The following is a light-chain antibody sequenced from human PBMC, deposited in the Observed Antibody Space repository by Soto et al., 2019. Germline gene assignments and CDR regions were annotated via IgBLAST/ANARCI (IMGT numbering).Light chain of an antibody. CDR1: QDINSY. CDR3: QQLKSYPLT. V-gene: IGKV1-9*01. CDR2: AAS. J-gene: IGKJ4*01. Sequence: DIQLTQSPSFLSASIGDRVTITCRASQDINSYLAWFQQKPGTAPKLLMYAASTLQSGVPLRFTGSVSGTEFTLTTSSLQPEDLATYYCQQLKSYPLTFGGGTKVEI.